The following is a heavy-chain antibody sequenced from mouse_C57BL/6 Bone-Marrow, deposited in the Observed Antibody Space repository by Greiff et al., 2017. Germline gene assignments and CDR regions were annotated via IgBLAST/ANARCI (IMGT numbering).Heavy chain of an antibody. Sequence: EVQLQQSGPELVKPGASVKISCKASGYSFTGYYMHWVKQSHGNILDWIGYIYPYNGVSSYNQKFKGKATLTVDKSSSTAYMELRSLTSEDSAVYYCGRGGYYEEFLHWYFDVWGTGTTVTVSS. V-gene: IGHV1-31*01. CDR2: IYPYNGVS. D-gene: IGHD2-3*01. J-gene: IGHJ1*03. CDR3: GRGGYYEEFLHWYFDV. CDR1: GYSFTGYY.